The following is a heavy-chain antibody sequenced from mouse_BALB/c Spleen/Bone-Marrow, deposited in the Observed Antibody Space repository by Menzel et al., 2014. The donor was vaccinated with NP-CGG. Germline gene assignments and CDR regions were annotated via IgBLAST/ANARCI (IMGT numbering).Heavy chain of an antibody. D-gene: IGHD1-2*01. Sequence: EVQGVESGGGLVQPGGSLKLSCATSGFTFSDYCMYWVRQTPEKRLEWVAYISNGGGSTYYPDTVKGRFTTSRDNAKNTLYLQMSRLKSEDTAMYYCARGGDSLLRLRSMDYWGQGTSVTVSS. J-gene: IGHJ4*01. V-gene: IGHV5-12*02. CDR2: ISNGGGST. CDR1: GFTFSDYC. CDR3: ARGGDSLLRLRSMDY.